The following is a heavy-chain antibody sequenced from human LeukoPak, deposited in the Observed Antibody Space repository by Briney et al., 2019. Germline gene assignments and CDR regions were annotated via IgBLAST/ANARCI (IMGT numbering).Heavy chain of an antibody. Sequence: SQTLSLTCTVSGGSISSGGYYWSWIRQHPGKGLEWIGYIYHSGSTYYNPSLKSRVTISVDRSKNQFSLKLSSVTAADTAVYYCARVPLMITFGGVIETRFDPWGQGTLVTVSS. CDR2: IYHSGST. CDR1: GGSISSGGYY. V-gene: IGHV4-30-2*01. J-gene: IGHJ5*02. D-gene: IGHD3-16*02. CDR3: ARVPLMITFGGVIETRFDP.